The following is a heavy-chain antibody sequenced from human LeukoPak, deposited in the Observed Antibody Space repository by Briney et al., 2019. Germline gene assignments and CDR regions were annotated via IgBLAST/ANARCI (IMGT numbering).Heavy chain of an antibody. CDR1: GLTFSDYY. CDR3: VQAEDGIRYFDWYNWFDP. CDR2: ISSSSSYT. J-gene: IGHJ5*02. Sequence: GGSLRLSCSASGLTFSDYYMSWIRQAPGKGLEWVSYISSSSSYTNYADSVKGRFTISRDNAKNSLYLQMNSLRAEDTAVYFFVQAEDGIRYFDWYNWFDPWGQGTLATVSS. V-gene: IGHV3-11*03. D-gene: IGHD3-9*01.